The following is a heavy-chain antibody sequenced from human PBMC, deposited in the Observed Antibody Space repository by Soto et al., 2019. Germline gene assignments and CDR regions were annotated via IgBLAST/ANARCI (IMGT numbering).Heavy chain of an antibody. J-gene: IGHJ5*02. CDR1: GFTFSSYW. CDR3: VGGHGIRWVNWFDP. CDR2: INTDGSTT. Sequence: EVQLVESGGNLVQPGGSLRLSCAASGFTFSSYWMHWVRQAPGEGPVWVSRINTDGSTTNYADSVKGRFTISRDKAKNTLYLQMDRMRAEATAVYYWVGGHGIRWVNWFDPWGQGTLVTVSS. V-gene: IGHV3-74*01. D-gene: IGHD2-21*01.